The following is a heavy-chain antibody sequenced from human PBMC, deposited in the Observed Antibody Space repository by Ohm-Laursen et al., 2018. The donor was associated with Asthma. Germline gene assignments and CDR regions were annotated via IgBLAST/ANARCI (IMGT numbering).Heavy chain of an antibody. CDR1: GLTFNRYA. Sequence: SLRLSCSASGLTFNRYALSWVRQAPGKGLEWVGRIRSTAQSYTTEYAASVKGRFTISRDDSKNSLYLQMNSLQTEDTALYYCARDLLNWDAAFDVWGQGTMVTVSS. V-gene: IGHV3-72*01. CDR2: IRSTAQSYTT. CDR3: ARDLLNWDAAFDV. D-gene: IGHD1-26*01. J-gene: IGHJ3*01.